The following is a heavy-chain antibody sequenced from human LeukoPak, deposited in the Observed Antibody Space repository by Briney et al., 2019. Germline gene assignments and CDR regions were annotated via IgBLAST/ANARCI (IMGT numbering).Heavy chain of an antibody. Sequence: SETLSLTCTVSGGSISSGSYYWSRIRQPAGKGLEWIGRIYTSGSTNYNPSLKSRVTISVDTSKNQFSLKLSSVTAADTAVYYCARGPTYCSSSSCLQGEWGQGTLVTVSS. CDR2: IYTSGST. CDR1: GGSISSGSYY. J-gene: IGHJ4*02. D-gene: IGHD2-15*01. CDR3: ARGPTYCSSSSCLQGE. V-gene: IGHV4-61*02.